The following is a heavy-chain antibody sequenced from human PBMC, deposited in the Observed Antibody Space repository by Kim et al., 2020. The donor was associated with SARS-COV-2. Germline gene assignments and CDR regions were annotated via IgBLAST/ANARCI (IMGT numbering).Heavy chain of an antibody. Sequence: GGSLRLSCAASGFTFSSYAMSWVRQAPGKGLEWVSAISGSGGSTYYADSVKGRFTISRDNSKNTLYLQMNSLRAEDTAVYYCAKRGYCSGGSCYPDDAFDIWGQGTMVTVSS. D-gene: IGHD2-15*01. V-gene: IGHV3-23*01. CDR1: GFTFSSYA. CDR3: AKRGYCSGGSCYPDDAFDI. J-gene: IGHJ3*02. CDR2: ISGSGGST.